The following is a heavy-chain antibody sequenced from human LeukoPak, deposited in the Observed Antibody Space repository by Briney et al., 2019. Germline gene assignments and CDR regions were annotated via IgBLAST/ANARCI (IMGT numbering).Heavy chain of an antibody. J-gene: IGHJ4*02. Sequence: GGSLRLSCAASGFTFDDYAMHWVRQAPGKGLEWVSGISWNSGSIGYADSVKGRFTISRDNVKNSLYLQMNSLRAEDTALYYCAKDIGHSSSWYVIGFDYWGQGTLDTVSS. D-gene: IGHD6-13*01. CDR2: ISWNSGSI. V-gene: IGHV3-9*01. CDR3: AKDIGHSSSWYVIGFDY. CDR1: GFTFDDYA.